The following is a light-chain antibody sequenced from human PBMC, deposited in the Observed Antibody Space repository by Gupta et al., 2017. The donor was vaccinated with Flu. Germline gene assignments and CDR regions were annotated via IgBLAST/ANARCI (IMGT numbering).Light chain of an antibody. J-gene: IGKJ1*01. CDR1: QSVSSSY. CDR2: GAS. V-gene: IGKV3-20*01. CDR3: QQYTGSPWT. Sequence: ERATLSCRASQSVSSSYLAWYQQKPGQAPRLLIYGASSRATGIPDRFSGSGSGTDFTLTISRLEPGDFAVYYCQQYTGSPWTFGQGTKVEIK.